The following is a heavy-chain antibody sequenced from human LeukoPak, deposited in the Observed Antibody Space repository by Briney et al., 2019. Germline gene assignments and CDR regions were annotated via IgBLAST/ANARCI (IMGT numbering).Heavy chain of an antibody. V-gene: IGHV3-15*04. D-gene: IGHD6-13*01. CDR3: TTVPSTSSWYRIHY. J-gene: IGHJ4*02. CDR2: IESKTDGGTT. Sequence: GGSLRLSCAASGFTFSNYRMNWVRQAPGKGLEWVGRIESKTDGGTTDYAAPVKGRFTISRDDSKNTLYLQMNSLKTEDTAVYYCTTVPSTSSWYRIHYWGQGTLVTVSS. CDR1: GFTFSNYR.